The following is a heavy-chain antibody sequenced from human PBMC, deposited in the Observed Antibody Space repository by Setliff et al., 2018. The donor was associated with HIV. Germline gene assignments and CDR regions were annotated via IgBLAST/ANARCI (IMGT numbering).Heavy chain of an antibody. CDR3: AREVREYRHFDKTYYTYMDV. D-gene: IGHD3-3*01. CDR1: GGPFATYA. Sequence: ASVMVSCKASGGPFATYAINWVRLAPGQGLEWMGRIVPIFGPGDYAQTFEGRITIMADRSTTTVHMELSGLTSDDTAMYYCAREVREYRHFDKTYYTYMDVWGKGTTVTVSS. CDR2: IVPIFGPG. V-gene: IGHV1-69*06. J-gene: IGHJ6*04.